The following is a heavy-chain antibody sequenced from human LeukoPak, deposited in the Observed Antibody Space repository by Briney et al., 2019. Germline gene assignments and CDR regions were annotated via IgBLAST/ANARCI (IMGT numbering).Heavy chain of an antibody. D-gene: IGHD3-16*01. Sequence: SVKVSCRASGGTFSNSAISWVRQAPGQGLEWMGGIIPIFGTTSSAQELQGRVTFTADKSTSTAYMELSSLRSEDTAVYYCASPPVGGAFDIWGQGTMVTVSS. J-gene: IGHJ3*02. CDR3: ASPPVGGAFDI. CDR2: IIPIFGTT. V-gene: IGHV1-69*06. CDR1: GGTFSNSA.